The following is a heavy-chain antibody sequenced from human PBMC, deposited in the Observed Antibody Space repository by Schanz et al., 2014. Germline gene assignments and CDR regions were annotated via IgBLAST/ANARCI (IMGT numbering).Heavy chain of an antibody. Sequence: EVQLVESGGGLVQPGGSLRLSCAASGFTFTTNAMSWVRQPPGKGLEWVSAISGNGGSTYFADSVKGRFTISRDNSDNTLFLQMNSLRAEDTALYYCAKVREWWPYYFDYWGQGTLVTVSS. CDR2: ISGNGGST. CDR3: AKVREWWPYYFDY. J-gene: IGHJ4*02. D-gene: IGHD2-15*01. V-gene: IGHV3-23*04. CDR1: GFTFTTNA.